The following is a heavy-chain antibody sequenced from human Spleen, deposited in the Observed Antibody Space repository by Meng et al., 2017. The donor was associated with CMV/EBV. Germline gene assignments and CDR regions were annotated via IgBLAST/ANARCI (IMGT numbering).Heavy chain of an antibody. J-gene: IGHJ3*02. D-gene: IGHD2-15*01. V-gene: IGHV1-18*01. CDR3: LVAYDAFDI. CDR2: ISAYNGNT. CDR1: GYTFTSYG. Sequence: KVSCKACGYTFTSYGISWVRQAPGQGLEWMGWISAYNGNTNYAQKLQGRVTMTTDTSTSTAYMELRSLRSDDTAVYYCLVAYDAFDIWGQGTMVTVSS.